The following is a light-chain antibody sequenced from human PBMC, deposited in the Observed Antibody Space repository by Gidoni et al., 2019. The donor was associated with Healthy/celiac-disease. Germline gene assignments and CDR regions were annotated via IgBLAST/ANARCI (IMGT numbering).Light chain of an antibody. V-gene: IGKV1-33*01. CDR1: QDISNY. CDR3: QQYDNLIFT. Sequence: DIQMTQSPSSLSASVEDRVTITCQARQDISNYLNWYQQKPGKAPKLLIYDASNLETGVPSRCSGSGSGTDFTFTISSLQPEDIATYYCQQYDNLIFTFGPGTKVDIK. CDR2: DAS. J-gene: IGKJ3*01.